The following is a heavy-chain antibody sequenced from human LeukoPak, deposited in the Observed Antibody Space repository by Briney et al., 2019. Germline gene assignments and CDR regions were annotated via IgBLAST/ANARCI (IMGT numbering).Heavy chain of an antibody. CDR2: INPNSGGT. J-gene: IGHJ6*02. Sequence: ASVKVSCKASGYTFNGYYMHWVRQAPGQGLEWMGWINPNSGGTNYAQKFQGRVTMTRDTSISTAYMELSRLRSDDTAVYYCARDPLRFLEWPASGMDVWGQGTTVTVSS. CDR3: ARDPLRFLEWPASGMDV. V-gene: IGHV1-2*02. D-gene: IGHD3-3*01. CDR1: GYTFNGYY.